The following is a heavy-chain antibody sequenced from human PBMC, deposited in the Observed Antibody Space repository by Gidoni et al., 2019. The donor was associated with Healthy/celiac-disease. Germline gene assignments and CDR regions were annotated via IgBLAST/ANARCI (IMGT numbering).Heavy chain of an antibody. D-gene: IGHD2-15*01. Sequence: EVPLVESGGGLVQPGGSLTLSCVASGFTFSSYEMNWVRQAPGKGLEWVSYISSSGSTIYYADSVKGRFTISRDNAKNSLYLQMNSLRAEDTAVYYCARWEVVAAFSDYWGQGTLVTVSS. CDR3: ARWEVVAAFSDY. V-gene: IGHV3-48*03. CDR1: GFTFSSYE. J-gene: IGHJ4*02. CDR2: ISSSGSTI.